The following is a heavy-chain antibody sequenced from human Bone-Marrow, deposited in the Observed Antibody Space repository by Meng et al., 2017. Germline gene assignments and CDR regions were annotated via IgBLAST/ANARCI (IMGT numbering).Heavy chain of an antibody. V-gene: IGHV4-39*07. J-gene: IGHJ4*02. Sequence: SETLSLTCTVSGGSISSSSYYWGWNRQPPGKGLEWIGSIYYSGSTYYNPSLKSRVTISVDTSKNQFSLKLSSVTAADTAVYYCAGVGDTYYDILTGTPFDYWGQGTLVTVSS. CDR1: GGSISSSSYY. D-gene: IGHD3-9*01. CDR3: AGVGDTYYDILTGTPFDY. CDR2: IYYSGST.